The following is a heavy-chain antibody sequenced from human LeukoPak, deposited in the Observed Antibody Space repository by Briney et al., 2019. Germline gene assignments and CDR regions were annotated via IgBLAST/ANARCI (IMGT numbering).Heavy chain of an antibody. V-gene: IGHV3-21*01. CDR3: ASRLGSSSSWYFDY. J-gene: IGHJ4*02. Sequence: GRSLRLSCAASGFTFSSYSMNWVRQAPGKGLEWVSSISSSSSYIYYADSVKGRFTISRDNAKNSLYLQMNSLRAEDTAVYYCASRLGSSSSWYFDYWGQGTLVTVSS. CDR2: ISSSSSYI. D-gene: IGHD6-6*01. CDR1: GFTFSSYS.